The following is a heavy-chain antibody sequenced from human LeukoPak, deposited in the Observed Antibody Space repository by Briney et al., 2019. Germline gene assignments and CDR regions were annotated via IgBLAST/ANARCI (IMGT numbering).Heavy chain of an antibody. CDR3: ARRRHGTGTYYNGDAFDM. J-gene: IGHJ3*02. Sequence: GESLKISCRGFGYSFTRYRIAWVRQKPGRGLEWMGIIYPGDSDTRHSPSFQGQVTFSADKSMSTAYLQWSSLKVSDTAMYYCARRRHGTGTYYNGDAFDMWGQGTMVTVS. D-gene: IGHD3-10*01. V-gene: IGHV5-51*01. CDR2: IYPGDSDT. CDR1: GYSFTRYR.